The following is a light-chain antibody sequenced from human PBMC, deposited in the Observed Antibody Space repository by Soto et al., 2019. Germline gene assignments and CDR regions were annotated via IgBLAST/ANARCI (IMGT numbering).Light chain of an antibody. CDR2: DKS. CDR1: QSVSKK. J-gene: IGKJ5*01. V-gene: IGKV3-15*01. Sequence: EMVMTQSPATLSVSPGERTTRSCRASQSVSKKLAWYQQKPGQASRLLIYDKSTRATGIPARFSGSGSGTGLTLTISSLQSADSAVYYCQQYSNWTPFTFGQGTRLEIK. CDR3: QQYSNWTPFT.